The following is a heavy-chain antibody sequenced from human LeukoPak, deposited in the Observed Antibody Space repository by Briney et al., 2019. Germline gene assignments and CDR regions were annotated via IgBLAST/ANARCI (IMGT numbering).Heavy chain of an antibody. V-gene: IGHV4-59*01. CDR2: NYYGGST. Sequence: SETVSFKGTVYGVSIYDIYWVRMPQAPGLEWVGIGYNYYGGSTNYNPSLKSRVTISVDTSKNKFSLKLSSVTAADTAVYYCAGNYYYYYMDIWGKGTTVTISS. D-gene: IGHD2-15*01. J-gene: IGHJ6*03. CDR1: GVSIYDIY. CDR3: AGNYYYYYMDI.